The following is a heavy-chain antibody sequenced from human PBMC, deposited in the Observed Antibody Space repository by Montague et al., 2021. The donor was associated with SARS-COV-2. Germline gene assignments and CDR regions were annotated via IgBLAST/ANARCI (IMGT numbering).Heavy chain of an antibody. J-gene: IGHJ4*02. CDR1: GDSIRSSSYY. Sequence: SETLSLTCTVAGDSIRSSSYYWGWIRQPPGRGLEWIGSIYYDGSTYYNPSFKSRVTISVDTSKTQFSLKLSSVTAADTAVYSCASRVHPAFGSGAIDYWGQGTLVTVSS. CDR3: ASRVHPAFGSGAIDY. V-gene: IGHV4-39*01. CDR2: IYYDGST. D-gene: IGHD6-19*01.